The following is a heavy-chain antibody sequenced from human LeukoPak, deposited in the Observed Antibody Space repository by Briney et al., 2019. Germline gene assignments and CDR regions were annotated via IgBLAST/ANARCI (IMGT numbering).Heavy chain of an antibody. D-gene: IGHD1-26*01. CDR2: ISYDGSNK. V-gene: IGHV3-30*18. CDR1: GFTFSSYG. Sequence: GSLRLSCAASGFTFSSYGMHWVRQAPGKGLEWVAVISYDGSNKYYADSVKGRFTISRDNSKNTLYLQMNSLRAEDTAVYYCANGGYSGSRKGTLADYWGQGTLVTVFS. CDR3: ANGGYSGSRKGTLADY. J-gene: IGHJ4*02.